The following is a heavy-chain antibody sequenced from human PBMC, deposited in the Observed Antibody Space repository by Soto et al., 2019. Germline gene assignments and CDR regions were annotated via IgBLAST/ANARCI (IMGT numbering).Heavy chain of an antibody. CDR1: GYSFTTHW. V-gene: IGHV5-51*01. J-gene: IGHJ4*02. CDR3: ARSQFDYVWGTSGYFDS. CDR2: IYPGDSDA. Sequence: GESLKISCKGSGYSFTTHWVGWVRQRPGKGLEWMGIIYPGDSDARYSPSFKGQVTISVDESITTAFLQWSSLKASDTAMYYCARSQFDYVWGTSGYFDSWGQGTLVTVS. D-gene: IGHD3-16*01.